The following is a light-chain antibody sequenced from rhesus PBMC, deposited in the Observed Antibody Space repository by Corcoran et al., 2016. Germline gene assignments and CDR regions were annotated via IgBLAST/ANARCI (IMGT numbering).Light chain of an antibody. V-gene: IGKV2S15*01. J-gene: IGKJ3*01. CDR1: QSLLHSGGKTY. CDR3: MQGIQLPFT. CDR2: EVS. Sequence: DIVMTQTPLSLPVTPGEPASISCRSSQSLLHSGGKTYLYWYLQKPGQSPQLLIYEVSNRASGVPDRISGRWSGTDFTLKISRVEAEDVGVYYCMQGIQLPFTFGPGTKLDIK.